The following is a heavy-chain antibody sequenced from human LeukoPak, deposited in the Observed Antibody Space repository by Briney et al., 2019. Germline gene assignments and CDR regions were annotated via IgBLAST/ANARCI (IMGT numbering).Heavy chain of an antibody. Sequence: GGSLRLSCAASGFTFSDYYMSWIRQAPGKGLEWVSYISSSGSTIYYADSVKGRFTISRDNAKNSLYLQMNSLRAEDTAVYYCAAYYGSGSYYYYYYYMDVWGKGTTVTVSS. CDR3: AAYYGSGSYYYYYYYMDV. V-gene: IGHV3-11*01. D-gene: IGHD3-10*01. CDR2: ISSSGSTI. J-gene: IGHJ6*03. CDR1: GFTFSDYY.